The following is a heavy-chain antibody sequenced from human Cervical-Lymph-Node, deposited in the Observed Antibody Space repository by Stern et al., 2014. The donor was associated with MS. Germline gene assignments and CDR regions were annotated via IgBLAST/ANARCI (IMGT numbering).Heavy chain of an antibody. CDR1: GFTFSDYG. CDR3: AKDGGQWLPSGWFDP. D-gene: IGHD6-19*01. CDR2: ISGDGSGK. J-gene: IGHJ5*02. V-gene: IGHV3-30*18. Sequence: VQLVESGGGVVQPGKSLRLSCAASGFTFSDYGMHWVRQAPGTGLQWVARISGDGSGKSLAYSVKGRFTVSRDNAKNTVYLQMNSLRFDDTAIYFCAKDGGQWLPSGWFDPWGQGSLVTVSS.